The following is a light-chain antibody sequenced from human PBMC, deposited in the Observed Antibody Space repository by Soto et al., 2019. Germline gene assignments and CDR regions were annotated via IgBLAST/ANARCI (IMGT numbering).Light chain of an antibody. Sequence: DVVMTQSPLSLPVTLGQPASISCRSSQSLVYSDGNTYLNWFQQRPGQSPRRLIYKVSNRDSGVPDRFSGSGSGTDFTLKISRVEAEDVGVYYFMQATYWPRTFGQGTNLEIK. CDR3: MQATYWPRT. CDR2: KVS. J-gene: IGKJ2*01. V-gene: IGKV2-30*01. CDR1: QSLVYSDGNTY.